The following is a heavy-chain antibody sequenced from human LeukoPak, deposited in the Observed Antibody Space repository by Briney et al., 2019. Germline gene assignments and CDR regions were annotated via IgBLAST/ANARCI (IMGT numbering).Heavy chain of an antibody. Sequence: SETLSLTCTVSGGPISSGGYYWSWIRQHPGKGLEWIGYIYYSGSTYYNPSLKSRVTISVDTSKNQFSLKLSSVTAADTAVYYCAREVCSSTSCYLFSYYYYYMDVWGKGTTVTVSS. CDR3: AREVCSSTSCYLFSYYYYYMDV. V-gene: IGHV4-31*03. CDR2: IYYSGST. D-gene: IGHD2-2*01. CDR1: GGPISSGGYY. J-gene: IGHJ6*03.